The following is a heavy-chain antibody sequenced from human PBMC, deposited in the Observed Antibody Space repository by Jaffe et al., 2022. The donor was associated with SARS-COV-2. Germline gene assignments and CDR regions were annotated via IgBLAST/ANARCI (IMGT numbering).Heavy chain of an antibody. V-gene: IGHV3-23*04. Sequence: EAQLVESGGGVVQPGGSLRLSCAASGFTFSSYAMTWVRQGPGKGLEWVSVISGSGGGTNYADSVKGRFTISRDNSKDTLFLQMSSLRAEDTAVYYCAKYGFGSEDVWGKGTTVTVSS. J-gene: IGHJ6*04. CDR2: ISGSGGGT. D-gene: IGHD3-16*01. CDR1: GFTFSSYA. CDR3: AKYGFGSEDV.